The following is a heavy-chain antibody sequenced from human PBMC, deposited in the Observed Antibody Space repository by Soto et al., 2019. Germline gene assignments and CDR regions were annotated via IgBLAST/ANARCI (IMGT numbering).Heavy chain of an antibody. J-gene: IGHJ3*02. D-gene: IGHD3-22*01. CDR3: ARDFPQTNHDSSGYYARGDAFDI. V-gene: IGHV1-18*01. CDR1: GYTFTSYG. CDR2: ISAYNGNT. Sequence: ASVKVSCKASGYTFTSYGISWVRQAPGQGLEWMGWISAYNGNTNYAQKLQGRVTMTTDTSTSTAYMELRSLRSDDTAVYYCARDFPQTNHDSSGYYARGDAFDIWGQGTMVTVSS.